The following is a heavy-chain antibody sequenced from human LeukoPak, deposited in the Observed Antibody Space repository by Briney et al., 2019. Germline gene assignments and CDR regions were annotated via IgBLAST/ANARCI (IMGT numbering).Heavy chain of an antibody. D-gene: IGHD1-26*01. CDR3: ATLDRGSYFAY. CDR1: GYTFTSYG. Sequence: ASVKVSCKASGYTFTSYGISWVRQAPGQGLEWMGWISAYNGNTNYAQKFQGRVTMTRDTSISTAYMELSRLRSDDTAVYYCATLDRGSYFAYWGQGTLVTVSS. CDR2: ISAYNGNT. V-gene: IGHV1-18*01. J-gene: IGHJ4*02.